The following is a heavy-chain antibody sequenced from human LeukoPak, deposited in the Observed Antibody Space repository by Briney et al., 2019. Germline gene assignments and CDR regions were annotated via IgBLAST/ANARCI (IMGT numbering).Heavy chain of an antibody. CDR2: INHSGST. Sequence: SETLSLTCAVYGGSFSGYYWSWIRQPPGKGLEWIGEINHSGSTNYNPSLKSRVTISVDTSKNQFSLKLSSVTAADTAVYYCARRLGGSRRGYFDYWGQGILVTVSS. CDR3: ARRLGGSRRGYFDY. D-gene: IGHD3-10*01. CDR1: GGSFSGYY. J-gene: IGHJ4*02. V-gene: IGHV4-34*01.